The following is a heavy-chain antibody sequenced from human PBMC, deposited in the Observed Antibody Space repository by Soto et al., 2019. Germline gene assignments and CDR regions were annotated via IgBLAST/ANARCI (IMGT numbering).Heavy chain of an antibody. CDR3: ASRGIVGAPVTKYYFDY. V-gene: IGHV3-11*06. CDR1: GFTFSDYY. D-gene: IGHD1-26*01. CDR2: ISSSSSYT. Sequence: QVQLVESGGGLVKPGGSLRLSCAASGFTFSDYYMSWIRQAPGKGLEWVSYISSSSSYTNYADSVKGRFTISRDNAKNSLYLQMNSLRAEDTAVYYCASRGIVGAPVTKYYFDYWGQGTLVTVSS. J-gene: IGHJ4*02.